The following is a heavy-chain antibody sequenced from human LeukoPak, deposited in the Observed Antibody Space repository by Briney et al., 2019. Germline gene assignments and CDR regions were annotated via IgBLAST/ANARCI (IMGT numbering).Heavy chain of an antibody. Sequence: GGSLRLTRPASGFPYRSHWMSWVRQAPGKGLDWVAHIKQDGSEKYYVDSVKGRFTVSRDNAKNSLFLQMTSLRAEDTAVYYCARYSLDYGAHRDYWGQGTLVTVSS. J-gene: IGHJ4*02. CDR1: GFPYRSHW. D-gene: IGHD4-17*01. CDR2: IKQDGSEK. CDR3: ARYSLDYGAHRDY. V-gene: IGHV3-7*01.